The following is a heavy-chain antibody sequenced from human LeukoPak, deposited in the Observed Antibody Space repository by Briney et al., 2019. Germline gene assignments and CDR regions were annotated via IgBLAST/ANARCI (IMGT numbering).Heavy chain of an antibody. Sequence: SETLSLTCAVYGGSFSGYYWSWIRQPPGKGLEWIGEINHSGSTNYNPSLKSRVTISVDTSKNQFSLKLSSVTAADTAVYYCARTTMVRGTYYMDVWGKGTAVTVSS. CDR1: GGSFSGYY. CDR2: INHSGST. CDR3: ARTTMVRGTYYMDV. J-gene: IGHJ6*03. V-gene: IGHV4-34*01. D-gene: IGHD3-10*01.